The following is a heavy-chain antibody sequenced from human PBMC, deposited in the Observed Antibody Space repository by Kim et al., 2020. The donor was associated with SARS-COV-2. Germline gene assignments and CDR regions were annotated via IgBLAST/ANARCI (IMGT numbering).Heavy chain of an antibody. CDR1: GFTFSDYW. V-gene: IGHV3-74*01. Sequence: GGSLRLSCAASGFTFSDYWMHWARQAPGKGLVWVSRINSDGSATTYADSVKGRFAISRDNAKNTLSLQMNSLRAEDTAVYYCVLNMVGTTAHWGQGALVT. CDR2: INSDGSAT. J-gene: IGHJ4*02. D-gene: IGHD1-26*01. CDR3: VLNMVGTTAH.